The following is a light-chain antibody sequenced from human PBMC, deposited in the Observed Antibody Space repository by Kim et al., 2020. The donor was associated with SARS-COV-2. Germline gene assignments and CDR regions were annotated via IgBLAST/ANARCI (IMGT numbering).Light chain of an antibody. J-gene: IGKJ4*01. V-gene: IGKV1-16*02. CDR3: QQYDHYPLT. CDR2: AAS. CDR1: QGIGNY. Sequence: DIQMTQSPSSLSASVGDRVTITCRASQGIGNYLAWIQQKPGKAPKSLIYAASSLQSGVPSKFSGSGSGTFFTLTISSLQPEDCATYYCQQYDHYPLTFGGGTKVDIK.